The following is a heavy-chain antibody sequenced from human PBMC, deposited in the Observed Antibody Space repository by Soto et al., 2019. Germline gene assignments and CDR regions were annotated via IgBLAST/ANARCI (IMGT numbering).Heavy chain of an antibody. Sequence: QVQLQESGPGLVEPSGTLSLTCAVSGASISNTDWWSWVRQRPGKGLEWIGEIYHSGTTNCDPSLKSRVTISLDKSKSQFSLKLTSVTAADTAVCYCAIPGAGDFDYWGQGTLVTVSS. J-gene: IGHJ4*02. V-gene: IGHV4-4*02. D-gene: IGHD6-13*01. CDR3: AIPGAGDFDY. CDR2: IYHSGTT. CDR1: GASISNTDW.